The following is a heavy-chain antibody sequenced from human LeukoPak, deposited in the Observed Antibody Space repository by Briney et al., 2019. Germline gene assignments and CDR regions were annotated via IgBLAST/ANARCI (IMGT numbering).Heavy chain of an antibody. CDR3: ATDDYGDYVEFDY. J-gene: IGHJ4*02. Sequence: GGSLGLSCAASGFTFSSYAMSWVRQAPGKGREWVSAISGSGGSTYYADSVKGRFTISRDNSKNTLYLQMNSLRAEDTAVYYCATDDYGDYVEFDYWGQGTLVTVSS. V-gene: IGHV3-23*01. D-gene: IGHD4-17*01. CDR2: ISGSGGST. CDR1: GFTFSSYA.